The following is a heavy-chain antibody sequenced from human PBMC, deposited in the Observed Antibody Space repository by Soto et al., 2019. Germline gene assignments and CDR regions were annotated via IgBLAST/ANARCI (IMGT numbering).Heavy chain of an antibody. D-gene: IGHD6-13*01. CDR1: GFTFDDYA. CDR2: ISWNSGSI. J-gene: IGHJ3*02. V-gene: IGHV3-9*01. CDR3: AKDTRSSSWYVAAFDI. Sequence: PGGSLRLSCAASGFTFDDYAMHWVRQAPGKGLEWVSGISWNSGSIGYADSVKGRFTISRDNAKNSLYLQMNSLRAEDTALYYCAKDTRSSSWYVAAFDIWGQGTMVTVSS.